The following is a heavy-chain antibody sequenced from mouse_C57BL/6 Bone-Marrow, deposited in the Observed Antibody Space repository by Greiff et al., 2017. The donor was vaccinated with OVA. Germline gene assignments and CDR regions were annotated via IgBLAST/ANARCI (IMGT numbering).Heavy chain of an antibody. CDR1: GFTFSSYA. Sequence: EVQVVESGAGLVKPGGSLKLSCAASGFTFSSYAMSWVRQTPEKRLEWVAYISSGGDYIYYADTVKGRFTISRDNARNTLYLQMSSLKSEDTAMYYCTRPNDYDPFAYWGQGTLVTVSA. CDR2: ISSGGDYI. J-gene: IGHJ3*01. D-gene: IGHD2-4*01. V-gene: IGHV5-9-1*02. CDR3: TRPNDYDPFAY.